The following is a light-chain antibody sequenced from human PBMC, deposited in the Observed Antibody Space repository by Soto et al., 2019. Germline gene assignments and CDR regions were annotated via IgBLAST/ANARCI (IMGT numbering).Light chain of an antibody. V-gene: IGKV1-39*01. J-gene: IGKJ3*01. CDR2: AAS. CDR1: QTISNY. Sequence: DIQMTQSPSSLSASVGDRVTITFRASQTISNYLNWYQEIPGKAPKLLIYAASHLQSGVPSRFSGSGSGTEFTLTISNLQPEDFATYYCQKTYSTPVTFGPGTNVDI. CDR3: QKTYSTPVT.